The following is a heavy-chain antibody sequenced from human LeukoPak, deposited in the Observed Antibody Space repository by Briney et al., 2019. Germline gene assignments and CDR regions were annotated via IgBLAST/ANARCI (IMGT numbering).Heavy chain of an antibody. CDR2: ISYDGSNK. CDR1: GFTFSSYA. V-gene: IGHV3-30-3*01. Sequence: PGGSLRLSCAASGFTFSSYAMHWVRQAPGKGLEWVAVISYDGSNKYYVDSVKGRFTISRDNSKNTLYLQMNSLRAEDTAVYYCARAYSNPWDYFDYWGQGTLVTVSS. CDR3: ARAYSNPWDYFDY. J-gene: IGHJ4*02. D-gene: IGHD4-11*01.